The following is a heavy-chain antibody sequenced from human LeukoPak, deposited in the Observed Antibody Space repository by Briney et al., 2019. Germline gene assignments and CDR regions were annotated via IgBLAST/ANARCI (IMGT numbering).Heavy chain of an antibody. CDR1: GFTFSSYS. V-gene: IGHV3-21*01. J-gene: IGHJ1*01. Sequence: MSGRSLRLSCAASGFTFSSYSMNWVRQAPGKGLEWVSSISSSSSYIYYADSVKGRFTISRDNAKNSLYLQMNSLRAEDTAVYYCARDLDYYDSSGYYVEEYFQHWGQGTLVTVSS. CDR2: ISSSSSYI. CDR3: ARDLDYYDSSGYYVEEYFQH. D-gene: IGHD3-22*01.